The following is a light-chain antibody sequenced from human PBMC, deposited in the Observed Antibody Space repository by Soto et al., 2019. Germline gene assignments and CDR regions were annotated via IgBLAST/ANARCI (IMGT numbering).Light chain of an antibody. CDR1: QDISND. CDR2: TDS. CDR3: LQDYNYPLT. J-gene: IGKJ4*02. Sequence: AIHMTQSPTSLSASVGDSVTITCLASQDISNDLGWYQEKPGKAPKLLISTDSSLLSGVPSRFSGSGSGTDFTLTISSLQPEDFATYYCLQDYNYPLTFGEGTNVEVK. V-gene: IGKV1-6*01.